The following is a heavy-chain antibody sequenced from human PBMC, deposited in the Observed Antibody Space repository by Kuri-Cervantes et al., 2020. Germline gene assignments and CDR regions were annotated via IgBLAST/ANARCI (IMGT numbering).Heavy chain of an antibody. Sequence: GESLKISCAAPGFTFSRYDMHWVRQGTGKGLEWDSAIGTAGDTYYPGSVKGRFTISRENAKNSLYLQMNSLRAGDTAFYYCAKGGAVTTPTDSWGQGTLVTVSS. D-gene: IGHD4-17*01. CDR3: AKGGAVTTPTDS. V-gene: IGHV3-13*01. CDR1: GFTFSRYD. J-gene: IGHJ5*01. CDR2: IGTAGDT.